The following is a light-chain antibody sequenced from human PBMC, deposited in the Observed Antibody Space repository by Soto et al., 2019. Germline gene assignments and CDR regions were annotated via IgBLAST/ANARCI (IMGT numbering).Light chain of an antibody. CDR1: QGVSTW. Sequence: DIQMTQSPSSVSASVGDRVTITCRASQGVSTWLAWYQQKPGKAPNLLIYTASSLQSGVPSRFSGSGSGTDFTLTISSLQPEDFANYYCQQTTTFPITFGGGTKVEI. CDR3: QQTTTFPIT. J-gene: IGKJ4*01. CDR2: TAS. V-gene: IGKV1D-12*01.